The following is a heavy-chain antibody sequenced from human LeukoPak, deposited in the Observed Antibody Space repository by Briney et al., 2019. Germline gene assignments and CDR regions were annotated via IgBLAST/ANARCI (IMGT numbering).Heavy chain of an antibody. CDR3: AACYGDYAYFDY. CDR2: ISGSGGST. J-gene: IGHJ4*02. D-gene: IGHD4-17*01. Sequence: GGSLRLSCAASGFTFSSYAMSWVRQAPGKGLEWVSAISGSGGSTYYADSVRGRFTISRDNSKNTLYLQMNSLRAEDTAVYYCAACYGDYAYFDYWGQGTLVTVSS. CDR1: GFTFSSYA. V-gene: IGHV3-23*01.